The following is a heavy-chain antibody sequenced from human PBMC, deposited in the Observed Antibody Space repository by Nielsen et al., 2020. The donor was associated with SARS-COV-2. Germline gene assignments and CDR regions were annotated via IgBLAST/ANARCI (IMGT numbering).Heavy chain of an antibody. CDR1: GFTFSSYW. V-gene: IGHV3-7*01. J-gene: IGHJ6*02. D-gene: IGHD6-13*01. CDR2: IKQDGREK. CDR3: ARDGSYSSSWYVVYYYYGMDV. Sequence: GESLKISCAASGFTFSSYWMSWVRQAPGKGLEWVANIKQDGREKYYVDSVKGRFTISRDNAKNSLYLQMNSLRAEDTAVYYCARDGSYSSSWYVVYYYYGMDVWGQGTTVTVSS.